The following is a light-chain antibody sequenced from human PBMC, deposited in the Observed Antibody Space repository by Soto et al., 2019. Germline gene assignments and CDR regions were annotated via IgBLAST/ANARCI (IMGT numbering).Light chain of an antibody. CDR2: GAS. J-gene: IGKJ4*01. CDR3: HQYDNSPLT. Sequence: EIVLTQSPGTLSLSPGERATLSCRASQSVSSSYLAWYQQKPGLAPRLLIYGASSRATGIPDRFSGSGSGSDFTLTISRLEPEDFAVYYCHQYDNSPLTFGGGTKVVIK. V-gene: IGKV3-20*01. CDR1: QSVSSSY.